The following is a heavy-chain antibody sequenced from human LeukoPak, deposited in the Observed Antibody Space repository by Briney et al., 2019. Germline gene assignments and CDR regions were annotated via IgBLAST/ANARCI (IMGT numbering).Heavy chain of an antibody. D-gene: IGHD4-17*01. J-gene: IGHJ4*02. CDR3: ARMRRAYGDYDY. CDR1: GFSLSTSGMC. Sequence: ESGPTLVNPTQTLTLTCTFSGFSLSTSGMCVSWIRQPSGKALEWLALIDWDDDKYYSTSLKTRLTISKDTSKNQVVLTMTNMDPVDTATYYCARMRRAYGDYDYWGQGTLVTVSS. CDR2: IDWDDDK. V-gene: IGHV2-70*01.